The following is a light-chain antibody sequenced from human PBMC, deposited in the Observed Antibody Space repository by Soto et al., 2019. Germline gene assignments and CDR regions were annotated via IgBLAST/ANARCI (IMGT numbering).Light chain of an antibody. CDR3: QQANSFPT. J-gene: IGKJ1*01. V-gene: IGKV1-12*01. Sequence: DIPMTQSPSSVSASVGDRATITCRASQGISSWLAWNQQKPGKAPKLLIYAASSLQSGVPSRFSGSGSGTDFTPTTSSQQPEDFATYYCQQANSFPTFGQGTKVDIK. CDR1: QGISSW. CDR2: AAS.